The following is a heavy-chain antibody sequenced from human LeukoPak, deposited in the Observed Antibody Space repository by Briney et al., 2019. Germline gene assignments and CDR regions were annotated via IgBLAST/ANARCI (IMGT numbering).Heavy chain of an antibody. Sequence: SETLSLTCTVSVGSISSSSYYWGWIRQPPGKGLEWIGSIYYSGRTYYNPSLKSRVTISVDTSKNQFSLKLSSVTAADTAVYFCARLVDYYDTTGYLDSWGQGTLVTVSS. CDR2: IYYSGRT. V-gene: IGHV4-39*01. CDR1: VGSISSSSYY. CDR3: ARLVDYYDTTGYLDS. J-gene: IGHJ4*02. D-gene: IGHD3-22*01.